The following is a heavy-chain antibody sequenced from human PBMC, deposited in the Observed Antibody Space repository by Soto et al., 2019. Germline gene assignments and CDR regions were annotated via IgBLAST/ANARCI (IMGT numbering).Heavy chain of an antibody. CDR3: ARGRYCSGGRCSDYFMDV. V-gene: IGHV3-74*01. CDR1: GFSLSGYW. Sequence: PGGSLRLSCAASGFSLSGYWMHWVRQTPGRGLVWVSRIKSDGSSTSYGDSVKGRFTISRDNAKNTLYLQMNSLRAEDTAVYYCARGRYCSGGRCSDYFMDVWGKGTTVTVS. CDR2: IKSDGSST. J-gene: IGHJ6*03. D-gene: IGHD2-15*01.